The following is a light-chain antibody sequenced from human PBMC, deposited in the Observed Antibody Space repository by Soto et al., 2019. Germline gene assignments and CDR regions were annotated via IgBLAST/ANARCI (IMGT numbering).Light chain of an antibody. Sequence: DIQMTQSPSSLSASAGDRVTITCRASRNVYSYFSWYQLKPGRVPRLLIYDESTLQSGVPSRFSGSGSGTDFTLTINSLQPEDFATYFCQQSYSTPFSFGQGTRL. CDR1: RNVYSY. CDR2: DES. CDR3: QQSYSTPFS. J-gene: IGKJ2*01. V-gene: IGKV1-39*01.